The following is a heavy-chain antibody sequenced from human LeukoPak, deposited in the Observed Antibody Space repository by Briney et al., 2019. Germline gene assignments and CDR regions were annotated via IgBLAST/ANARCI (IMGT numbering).Heavy chain of an antibody. Sequence: PGGSLRLSCAASGFTFSSYSMNWVRQAPGKGLEWVSSISSSYIYYADSVKGRFTISRDNAKNSLYLQMNSLRAEDTAVYYCARRSTAYCSGGSCYPEEQDWGQGTLVTVSS. CDR3: ARRSTAYCSGGSCYPEEQD. J-gene: IGHJ4*02. CDR1: GFTFSSYS. CDR2: ISSSYI. D-gene: IGHD2-15*01. V-gene: IGHV3-21*01.